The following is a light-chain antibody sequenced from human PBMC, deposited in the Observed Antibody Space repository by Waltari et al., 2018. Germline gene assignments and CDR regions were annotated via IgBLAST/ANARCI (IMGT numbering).Light chain of an antibody. CDR2: DAS. V-gene: IGKV1-5*01. Sequence: DIQMTQSPSTLSAYVGDHVTIPCRASQTIITWLAWYQQKPGKAPKLLIYDASTLESGVPSRFSGSGSGTEFTLTISSLQPLDFAVYYCQQYNTYPWTFGQGTQVEI. CDR1: QTIITW. CDR3: QQYNTYPWT. J-gene: IGKJ1*01.